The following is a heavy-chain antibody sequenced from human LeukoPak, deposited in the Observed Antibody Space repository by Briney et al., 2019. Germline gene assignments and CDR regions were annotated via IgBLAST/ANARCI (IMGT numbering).Heavy chain of an antibody. V-gene: IGHV4-39*07. D-gene: IGHD4-17*01. Sequence: SETLSLTCTVSGASINSGNHYWSWLRQPPGKGLEWIGSVTYRGSANINPSLKNRVAISADTSRSHFSLKLTSLTSADTGVYYCARERSSYGKGHYDFWGQGTLVTVSS. CDR2: VTYRGSA. J-gene: IGHJ4*02. CDR1: GASINSGNHY. CDR3: ARERSSYGKGHYDF.